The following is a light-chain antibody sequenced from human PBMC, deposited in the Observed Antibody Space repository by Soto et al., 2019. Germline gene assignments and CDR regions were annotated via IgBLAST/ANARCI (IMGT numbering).Light chain of an antibody. CDR2: EVS. CDR3: SSHTTSNTRV. V-gene: IGLV2-14*03. CDR1: SSDVGAYDF. J-gene: IGLJ1*01. Sequence: QSVLTQPASVSGSPGQSIAISCTGTSSDVGAYDFVSWYQQHPDKAPQLLIYEVSNRPSGVSDRFSGSKSVNTATLTISGLQAEDEADYYCSSHTTSNTRVFGTGTKLTVL.